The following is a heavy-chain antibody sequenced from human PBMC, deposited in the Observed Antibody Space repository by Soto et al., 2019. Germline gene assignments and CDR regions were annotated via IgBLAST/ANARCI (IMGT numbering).Heavy chain of an antibody. CDR1: GGSISSSSYY. CDR2: IYYSGST. Sequence: QLQLQESGPGLVKPSETLSLTCTVSGGSISSSSYYWGWIRQPPGKGLEWIGSIYYSGSTYYNPSLKSRVTISGDTSKNQFSLKLSSVTAADTAVYYWARLGITMVPTGGGWFDPWGQGTLVTVSS. D-gene: IGHD3-10*01. J-gene: IGHJ5*02. V-gene: IGHV4-39*01. CDR3: ARLGITMVPTGGGWFDP.